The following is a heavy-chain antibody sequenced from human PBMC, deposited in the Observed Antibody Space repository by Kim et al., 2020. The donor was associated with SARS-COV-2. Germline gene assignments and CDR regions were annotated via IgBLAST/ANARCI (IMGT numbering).Heavy chain of an antibody. Sequence: GGSLRLSCAASGFTFSSYGMHWVRQAPGKGLEWVAVISYDGSNKYYADSVKGRFTISRDNSKNTLYPQMNSLRAEDTAVYYCARDLRTCSGGSCYPDYWGQGTLVTVSS. CDR1: GFTFSSYG. CDR3: ARDLRTCSGGSCYPDY. V-gene: IGHV3-33*05. D-gene: IGHD2-15*01. CDR2: ISYDGSNK. J-gene: IGHJ4*02.